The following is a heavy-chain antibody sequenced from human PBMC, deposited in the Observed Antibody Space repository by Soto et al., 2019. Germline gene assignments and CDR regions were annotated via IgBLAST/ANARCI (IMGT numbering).Heavy chain of an antibody. V-gene: IGHV4-34*01. CDR3: ARGGVYGSGSYSSGYYSYGMDV. CDR2: INHSGST. CDR1: GGSFSGYY. J-gene: IGHJ6*02. D-gene: IGHD3-10*01. Sequence: PSETLSLTCAVYGGSFSGYYWSWIRQPPGKGLEWIGEINHSGSTNYNPSLKSRVTISVDTSKNQFSLKLSSVTAADTAVYYCARGGVYGSGSYSSGYYSYGMDVWGQGTTVTVSS.